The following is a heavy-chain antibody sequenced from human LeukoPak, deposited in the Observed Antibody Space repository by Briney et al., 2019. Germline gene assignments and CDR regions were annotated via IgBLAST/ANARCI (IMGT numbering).Heavy chain of an antibody. D-gene: IGHD2-2*01. J-gene: IGHJ4*02. CDR3: ARTLDGVPAARFDY. V-gene: IGHV1-2*02. CDR1: GYTFTGYY. Sequence: ASVKVSCKASGYTFTGYYMHWVRQAPGQGLEWMGWINPNSGGTNYAQKFQGRVTMTRDTSISIAYMELSRLRSDDTAVYYCARTLDGVPAARFDYWGQGTLVTVSS. CDR2: INPNSGGT.